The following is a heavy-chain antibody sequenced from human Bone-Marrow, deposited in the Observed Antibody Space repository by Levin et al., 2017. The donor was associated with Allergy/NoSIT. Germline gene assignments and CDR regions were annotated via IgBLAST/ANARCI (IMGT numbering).Heavy chain of an antibody. V-gene: IGHV3-74*01. CDR1: GFTFSSYW. Sequence: PGGSLRLSCAASGFTFSSYWMHWVRQAPGKGLVWVSRINSDGSSTSYADSVKGRFTISRDNAKNTLYLQMNSLRAEDTAVYYCARGIAAVRGGRKFADDYWGQGTLVTVSS. J-gene: IGHJ4*02. CDR2: INSDGSST. D-gene: IGHD6-13*01. CDR3: ARGIAAVRGGRKFADDY.